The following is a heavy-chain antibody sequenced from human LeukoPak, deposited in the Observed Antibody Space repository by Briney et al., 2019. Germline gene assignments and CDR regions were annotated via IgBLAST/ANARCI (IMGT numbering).Heavy chain of an antibody. CDR3: ARVEEGYGSGRRENYYYYYMDV. J-gene: IGHJ6*03. CDR1: GGSISSYY. V-gene: IGHV4-59*01. D-gene: IGHD3-10*01. Sequence: SETLSLTCTVSGGSISSYYWSWIRQPPGKGLEWIGYIHYTGSTNYNRSLRSRVTISVDTSKNQFSLKLSSVTAADTAVYYCARVEEGYGSGRRENYYYYYMDVWGKGTTVTISS. CDR2: IHYTGST.